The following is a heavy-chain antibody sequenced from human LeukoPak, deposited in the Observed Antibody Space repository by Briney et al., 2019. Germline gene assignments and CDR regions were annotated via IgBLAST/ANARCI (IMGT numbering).Heavy chain of an antibody. J-gene: IGHJ4*02. Sequence: WIRQPPGKGLEWVANIKQDGSEKYYVDSVKGRFTISRDNAKNSLYLQMNSLRAEDTAVYYCARATYYYDSSGYYSIPLDYWGQGTLVTVSS. CDR3: ARATYYYDSSGYYSIPLDY. D-gene: IGHD3-22*01. CDR2: IKQDGSEK. V-gene: IGHV3-7*01.